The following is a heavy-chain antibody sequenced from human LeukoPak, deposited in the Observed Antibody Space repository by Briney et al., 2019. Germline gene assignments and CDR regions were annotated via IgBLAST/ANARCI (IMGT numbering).Heavy chain of an antibody. Sequence: SVKVSCKASGGTFSSYAISWVRQAPGQGLEWMGGIIPIFGTANYAQKFQGRVTITTDESTSTAYMELSSLRSEDTAVYYCARADGYCSSTSCFYYYYYMDVWGKGTTVTVSS. CDR2: IIPIFGTA. D-gene: IGHD2-2*01. V-gene: IGHV1-69*05. CDR1: GGTFSSYA. CDR3: ARADGYCSSTSCFYYYYYMDV. J-gene: IGHJ6*03.